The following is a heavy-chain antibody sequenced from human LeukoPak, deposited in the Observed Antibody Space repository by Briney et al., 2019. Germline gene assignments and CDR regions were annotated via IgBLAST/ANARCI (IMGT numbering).Heavy chain of an antibody. CDR2: IWHDGSNQ. D-gene: IGHD6-19*01. CDR3: ARDRGPGGLAGTYY. Sequence: GRSLRLSCAASGFTFSSYAMHWVRQAPGQGLEWVAVIWHDGSNQTYTDSVKVRFTIHRDHSKNTLDLHMNSLRAEDRAVYYCARDRGPGGLAGTYYWGQGTLVTVSS. V-gene: IGHV3-33*01. CDR1: GFTFSSYA. J-gene: IGHJ4*02.